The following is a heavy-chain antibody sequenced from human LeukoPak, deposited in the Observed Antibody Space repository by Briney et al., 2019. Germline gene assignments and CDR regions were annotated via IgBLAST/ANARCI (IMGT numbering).Heavy chain of an antibody. V-gene: IGHV1-18*01. CDR1: GYSFTTYG. J-gene: IGHJ5*02. D-gene: IGHD3-3*01. CDR2: INSNNGDT. CDR3: ARWRGFTGSIDENWFDP. Sequence: GASVKVSCKASGYSFTTYGISWVRQAPGQGLEWMGWINSNNGDTNYAGKVQGRVTTTTDTSTSTAYMELRSLRSDDTAVYYCARWRGFTGSIDENWFDPWGQGTLVTVSS.